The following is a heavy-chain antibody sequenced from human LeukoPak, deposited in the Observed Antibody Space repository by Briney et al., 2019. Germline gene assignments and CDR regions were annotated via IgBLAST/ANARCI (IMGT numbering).Heavy chain of an antibody. Sequence: SETLSLTCTVSGGSISRSSYYWGWVRQPPGKGLEWIGSIYYSGSTYDNPSLKSRVTISVDTSKNQVSLKLSSVTAADTGVYYCARPGIAAAGHFDYWGQGTLVTVSS. J-gene: IGHJ4*02. CDR3: ARPGIAAAGHFDY. CDR1: GGSISRSSYY. V-gene: IGHV4-39*01. CDR2: IYYSGST. D-gene: IGHD6-13*01.